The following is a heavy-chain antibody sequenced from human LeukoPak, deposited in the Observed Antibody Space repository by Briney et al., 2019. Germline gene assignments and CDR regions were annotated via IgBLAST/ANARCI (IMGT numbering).Heavy chain of an antibody. CDR1: GFTVSNYS. V-gene: IGHV3-23*01. CDR3: ARDTSAFLTRYYYMDV. D-gene: IGHD3-3*02. CDR2: ISGRGDNT. Sequence: GSPRLSLAASGFTVSNYSVSWVRQAPGKGLEWVSAISGRGDNTYYADSVRGRFTISRDNSKNTLYLQMNSLRAEDTAVYYCARDTSAFLTRYYYMDVWGKGTTVTVSS. J-gene: IGHJ6*03.